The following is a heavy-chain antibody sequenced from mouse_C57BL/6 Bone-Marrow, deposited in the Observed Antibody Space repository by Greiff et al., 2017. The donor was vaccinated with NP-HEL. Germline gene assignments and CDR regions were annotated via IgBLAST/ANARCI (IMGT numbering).Heavy chain of an antibody. D-gene: IGHD1-1*01. J-gene: IGHJ3*01. CDR1: GFTFSDYY. CDR2: INYDGSST. CDR3: AVIYYYGWFAY. Sequence: EVKVVESEGGLVQPGSSMKLSCTASGFTFSDYYMAWVRQVPEKGLEWVANINYDGSSTYYLDSLKSRFIISRDNAKNILYLQMSSLKSEDTATYYCAVIYYYGWFAYWGQGTLVTVSA. V-gene: IGHV5-16*01.